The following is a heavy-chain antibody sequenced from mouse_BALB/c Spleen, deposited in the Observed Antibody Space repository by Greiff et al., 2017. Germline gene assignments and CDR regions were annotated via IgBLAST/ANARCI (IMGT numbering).Heavy chain of an antibody. CDR2: IDPANGNT. CDR3: ARNYGSSWYFDV. J-gene: IGHJ1*01. Sequence: EVQLQQSGAELVKPGASVKLSCTASGFNIKDPYMHWVKQRPEQGLEWIGRIDPANGNTKYDPKFQGKATITADTSSNTAYLQLSSLTSEDTAVYYCARNYGSSWYFDVWGAGTTVTVSA. CDR1: GFNIKDPY. D-gene: IGHD1-1*01. V-gene: IGHV14-3*02.